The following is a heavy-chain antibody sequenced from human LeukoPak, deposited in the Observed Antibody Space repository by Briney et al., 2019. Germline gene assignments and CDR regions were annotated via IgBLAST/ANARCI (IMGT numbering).Heavy chain of an antibody. J-gene: IGHJ4*02. CDR1: GYTFTGYY. Sequence: ASVKVSCKASGYTFTGYYMHWVRQAPGQGLEWMGWINPNSGGTNYAQKFQGRVTMTRDTSISTAYMELSRLRSDDTAVYYCARDKTRYCSGGSCYDLGTFDYWGQGTLVTVSS. CDR3: ARDKTRYCSGGSCYDLGTFDY. D-gene: IGHD2-15*01. CDR2: INPNSGGT. V-gene: IGHV1-2*02.